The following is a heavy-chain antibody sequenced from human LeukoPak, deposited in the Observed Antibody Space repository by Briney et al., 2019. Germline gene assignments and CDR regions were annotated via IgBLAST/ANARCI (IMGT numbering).Heavy chain of an antibody. V-gene: IGHV3-73*01. CDR3: ARPSSGFHF. CDR1: GFTFSDFA. D-gene: IGHD3-22*01. J-gene: IGHJ4*02. CDR2: IRTKVDSYAT. Sequence: GGSLRLSCAASGFTFSDFAMRWVRQASGKGLEWVGRIRTKVDSYATTYAASVKGRFTVSRDDSKNTAYLEMNSLKSEDTAVYYCARPSSGFHFWGQGTLVTVSS.